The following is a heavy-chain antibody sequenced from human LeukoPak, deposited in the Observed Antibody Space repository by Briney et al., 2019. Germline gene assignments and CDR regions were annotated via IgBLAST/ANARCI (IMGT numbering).Heavy chain of an antibody. D-gene: IGHD3-22*01. Sequence: GGSLRLSCAASGFTFSSYWMSWVRQAPGKGLEWVANIRQDGSEKYYVDSVKGRFTISRDNAKNSLYLQMNSLRAEDTAVYYCARVLYDSSGYPLDYWGQGTLVTVSS. CDR1: GFTFSSYW. CDR3: ARVLYDSSGYPLDY. J-gene: IGHJ4*02. CDR2: IRQDGSEK. V-gene: IGHV3-7*01.